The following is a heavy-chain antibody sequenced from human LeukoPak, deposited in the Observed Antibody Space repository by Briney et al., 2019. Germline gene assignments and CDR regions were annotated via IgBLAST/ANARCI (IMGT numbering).Heavy chain of an antibody. CDR1: GFSFSSYG. J-gene: IGHJ6*02. V-gene: IGHV3-33*01. D-gene: IGHD1-14*01. CDR2: IWHDGRKK. Sequence: GGSLRLSCAASGFSFSSYGMHWVRQAPGKGLEWVAVIWHDGRKKYYADSAKGRFTISRDNSKNTVYLQMNGLRAEDTAVYYCTRDTGHYYGMDVWGQGTTVTVS. CDR3: TRDTGHYYGMDV.